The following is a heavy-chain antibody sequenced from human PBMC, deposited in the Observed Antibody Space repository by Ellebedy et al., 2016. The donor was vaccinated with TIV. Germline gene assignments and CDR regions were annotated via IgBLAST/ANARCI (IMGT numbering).Heavy chain of an antibody. CDR3: ARELPSSYYFDY. Sequence: ASVKVSXXASGYTFTNYYIHWMRQAPGQGLEWMGIIVPSGGSTNFAQNFQGRLTMTRDTSTSTVYMELSSLRSEDTAVFYCARELPSSYYFDYWGQGTLVTVS. J-gene: IGHJ4*02. CDR2: IVPSGGST. CDR1: GYTFTNYY. V-gene: IGHV1-46*01. D-gene: IGHD2-15*01.